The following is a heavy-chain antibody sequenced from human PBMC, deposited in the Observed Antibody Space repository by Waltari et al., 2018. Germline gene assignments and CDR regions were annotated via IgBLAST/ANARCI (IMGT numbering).Heavy chain of an antibody. D-gene: IGHD2-21*01. CDR3: ATVYCGGDCYLFDY. CDR1: GYSISSGYY. CDR2: IYHSGST. V-gene: IGHV4-38-2*02. Sequence: QVQRQESGPGLVKPSETLSLTCTVSGYSISSGYYWGWIRPPPGKGLEWIGSIYHSGSTYYNPSLKSRVTISVDTSKNQFSLKLSSVTAADTAVYYCATVYCGGDCYLFDYWGQGTLVTVSS. J-gene: IGHJ4*02.